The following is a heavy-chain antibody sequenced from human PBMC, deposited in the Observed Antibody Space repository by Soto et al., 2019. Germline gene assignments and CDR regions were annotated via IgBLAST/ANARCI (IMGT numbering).Heavy chain of an antibody. J-gene: IGHJ4*02. CDR3: ARGRYGDY. V-gene: IGHV1-18*01. CDR1: GYTFTSYG. CDR2: ISAHTGNT. Sequence: QVHLVQSGAEVKKPGASVKVSCRASGYTFTSYGITWVRQAPGQGLEWMGWISAHTGNTDYAQKLQGRVIVTRDTSTSTAYMELRSRRSDDTAVYYCARGRYGDYWSQGALVTVSS. D-gene: IGHD1-1*01.